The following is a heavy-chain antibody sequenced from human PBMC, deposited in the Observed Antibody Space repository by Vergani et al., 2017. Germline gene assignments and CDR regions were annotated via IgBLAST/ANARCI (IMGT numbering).Heavy chain of an antibody. V-gene: IGHV4-59*01. CDR2: VEYSGYF. J-gene: IGHJ4*02. CDR1: GGSLSGYY. CDR3: ARSIVSRNPPDYFDN. D-gene: IGHD1-14*01. Sequence: QVQLQESGPGLVRPSETLSLTCIVSGGSLSGYYWNWIRQTPGGGLEWIGYVEYSGYFKYNPSLKTRVPMSSDTSNNQFSLMLSSVTVADTAVYYCARSIVSRNPPDYFDNWGQGTLVTVSS.